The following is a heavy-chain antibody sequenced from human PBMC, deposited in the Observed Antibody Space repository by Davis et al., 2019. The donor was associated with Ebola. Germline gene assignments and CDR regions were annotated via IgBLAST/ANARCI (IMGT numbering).Heavy chain of an antibody. CDR2: IYHSGST. Sequence: MPSETLSLTCTVSGDSISSGGYSWSWIRQPPGKGLEWIGYIYHSGSTYYNPSLKSRVTISVDTSKNQFSLKLSSVTAADTAVYYCARLANYDFWSGYSEVDYWGQGTLVTVSS. J-gene: IGHJ4*02. V-gene: IGHV4-30-2*03. CDR1: GDSISSGGYS. D-gene: IGHD3-3*01. CDR3: ARLANYDFWSGYSEVDY.